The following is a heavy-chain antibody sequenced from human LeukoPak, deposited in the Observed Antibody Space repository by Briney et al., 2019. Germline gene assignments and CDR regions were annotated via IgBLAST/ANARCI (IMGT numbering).Heavy chain of an antibody. CDR1: GYTFTGYY. CDR2: INPNSGGT. CDR3: ARDLFSEQLVPFDH. J-gene: IGHJ4*02. D-gene: IGHD6-6*01. Sequence: ASVKVSCKASGYTFTGYYMHWVRQAPGQGLEWMGWINPNSGGTNYAQKFQGRVTMTRDTSISTAYMELSRLRSDDTAVYYCARDLFSEQLVPFDHWGQGTLVTVSP. V-gene: IGHV1-2*02.